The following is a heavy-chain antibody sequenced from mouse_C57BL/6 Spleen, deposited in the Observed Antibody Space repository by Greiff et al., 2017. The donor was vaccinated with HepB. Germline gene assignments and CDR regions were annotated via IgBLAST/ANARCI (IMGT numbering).Heavy chain of an antibody. Sequence: EVKVVESGEGLVKPGGSLKLSCAASGFTFSSYAMSWVRQTPEKRLEWVAYISSGGDYIYYADTVKGRFTISRDNARNTLYLQMSSLKSEDTAMYYCTREGASNYGYFDVWGTGTTVTVSS. V-gene: IGHV5-9-1*02. J-gene: IGHJ1*03. CDR1: GFTFSSYA. D-gene: IGHD2-10*02. CDR3: TREGASNYGYFDV. CDR2: ISSGGDYI.